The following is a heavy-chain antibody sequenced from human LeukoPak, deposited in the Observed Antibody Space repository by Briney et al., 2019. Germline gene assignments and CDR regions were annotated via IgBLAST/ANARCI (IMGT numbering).Heavy chain of an antibody. CDR2: ISGSGGST. J-gene: IGHJ4*02. CDR3: TKGDDIWTAYPYYFDY. CDR1: GFTFSSHA. Sequence: GGSLRLSCAASGFTFSSHAMSWVRQAPGKGLEWVSAISGSGGSTYYADSVKGRFTISRDNSKNTLYLQMDSLRAEDTAVYYCTKGDDIWTAYPYYFDYWGQGTLVTVSS. D-gene: IGHD3-9*01. V-gene: IGHV3-23*01.